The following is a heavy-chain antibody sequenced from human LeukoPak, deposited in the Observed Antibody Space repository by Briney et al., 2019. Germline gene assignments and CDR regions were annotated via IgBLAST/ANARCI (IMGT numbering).Heavy chain of an antibody. Sequence: GGSLRLSCAASGFTFSSYSMNWVRQAPGKGLEWVSSISSSSSYIYYADSVKGRFTISRDNAKNSLYLQMNSLRAEDTAVHYCAKDNWVAWYYDFWSGYSEDYWGQGTLVTVSS. J-gene: IGHJ4*02. V-gene: IGHV3-21*01. CDR3: AKDNWVAWYYDFWSGYSEDY. D-gene: IGHD3-3*01. CDR1: GFTFSSYS. CDR2: ISSSSSYI.